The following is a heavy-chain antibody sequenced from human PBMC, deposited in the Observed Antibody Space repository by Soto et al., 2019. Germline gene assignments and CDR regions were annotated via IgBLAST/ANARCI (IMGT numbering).Heavy chain of an antibody. CDR1: GGSISSYY. CDR3: ARLRLAYGMDV. CDR2: IYYSGST. V-gene: IGHV4-59*01. Sequence: SEILSLTCTVSGGSISSYYLSWIRQPPGKGLEWIGYIYYSGSTNYNPSLKSRVTISVDTSKNQFSLKLSSVTAADTAVYYCARLRLAYGMDVWGQGTTVTVSS. J-gene: IGHJ6*02.